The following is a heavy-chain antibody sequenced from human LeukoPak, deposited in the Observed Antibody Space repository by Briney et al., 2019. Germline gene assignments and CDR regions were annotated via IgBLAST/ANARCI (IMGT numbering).Heavy chain of an antibody. Sequence: GGSLRLSCAASGFTFSTYGMHWVRQAPGKGLEWVAYIKYDGSNKYYADSVKGRFTLSRDNSKNTLYLQMNSLRAEDTAVYYCAKDRTLYSGTYYDSWGQGTLVTVSS. CDR2: IKYDGSNK. D-gene: IGHD1-26*01. CDR1: GFTFSTYG. CDR3: AKDRTLYSGTYYDS. J-gene: IGHJ4*02. V-gene: IGHV3-30*02.